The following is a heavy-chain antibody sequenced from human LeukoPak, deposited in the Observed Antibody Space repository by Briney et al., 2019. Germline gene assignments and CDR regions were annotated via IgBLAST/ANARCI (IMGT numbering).Heavy chain of an antibody. CDR1: GYTFTGYY. CDR2: INPNSGGT. D-gene: IGHD6-19*01. CDR3: AREARQWIGGNLVGY. Sequence: AASVKVSCKASGYTFTGYYMHWVRQAPGQGLEWMGWINPNSGGTNYAQKFQGRVTMTRDTSISTAYMELSRLRSDDTAVYYCAREARQWIGGNLVGYWSQGTLVTVSS. V-gene: IGHV1-2*02. J-gene: IGHJ4*02.